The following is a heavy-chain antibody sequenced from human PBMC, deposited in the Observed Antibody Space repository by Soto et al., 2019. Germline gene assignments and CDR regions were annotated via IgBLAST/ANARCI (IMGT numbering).Heavy chain of an antibody. CDR1: GGTFSNYA. D-gene: IGHD3-22*01. CDR2: IIPIFGTV. CDR3: ATGGERDYYDHSGWW. V-gene: IGHV1-69*12. J-gene: IGHJ1*01. Sequence: QVQLVQSGAEVKKPGSSVKVSCKASGGTFSNYALDWVRQAPGQGLEWMVGIIPIFGTVRHAQNFQGRVTITADESTATAYMELSSLRYEDTAMYYCATGGERDYYDHSGWWWGQGTLVTVSS.